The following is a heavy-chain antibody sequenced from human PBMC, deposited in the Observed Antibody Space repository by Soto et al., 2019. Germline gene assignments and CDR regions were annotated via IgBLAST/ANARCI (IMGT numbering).Heavy chain of an antibody. J-gene: IGHJ3*02. D-gene: IGHD3-10*01. CDR3: AKDGEDAFDI. V-gene: IGHV3-30*18. CDR1: GFTFSSYG. Sequence: GGSLRLSCAASGFTFSSYGMHWVRQAPGKGLEWVAVISYDGSNKYYADSVKGRFTISRDNSKNTLYLQMNSLRAEDTAVYYCAKDGEDAFDIWGQGTMVTVSS. CDR2: ISYDGSNK.